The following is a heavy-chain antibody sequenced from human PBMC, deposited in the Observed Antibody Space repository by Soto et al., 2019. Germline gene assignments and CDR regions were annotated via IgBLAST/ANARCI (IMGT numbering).Heavy chain of an antibody. D-gene: IGHD6-13*01. CDR3: ARDWGQQLSNWFSP. CDR2: ISSSSSTI. Sequence: EVQLVESGGGLVQPGGSLSLSCAASGFTFSSYRMNYVRQAPGKGLEWGSYISSSSSTIYYADSVKGRFTISRDNAKNSLYLQMNSLRDEDTAVYYCARDWGQQLSNWFSPWGQGTLVTVS. J-gene: IGHJ5*02. CDR1: GFTFSSYR. V-gene: IGHV3-48*02.